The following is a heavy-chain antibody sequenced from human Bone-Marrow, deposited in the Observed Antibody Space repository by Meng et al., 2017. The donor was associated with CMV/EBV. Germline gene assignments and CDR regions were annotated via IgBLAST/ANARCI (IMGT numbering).Heavy chain of an antibody. CDR1: GYTFTGYY. D-gene: IGHD4-17*01. J-gene: IGHJ6*02. V-gene: IGHV1-2*02. CDR2: INPNSGGT. CDR3: ARDAPHDYIDYYYYYYGMDV. Sequence: ASVKVSCKASGYTFTGYYMHWVRQAPGQGLEWMGWINPNSGGTNYAQKFQGRVTMTRDTSTSTAYMELRSLRSDDTAVYYCARDAPHDYIDYYYYYYGMDVWGQGTTVTVYS.